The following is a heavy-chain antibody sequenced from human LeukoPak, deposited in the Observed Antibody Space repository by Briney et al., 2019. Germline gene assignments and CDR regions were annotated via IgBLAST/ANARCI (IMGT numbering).Heavy chain of an antibody. V-gene: IGHV4-59*12. CDR1: GGSINSYY. J-gene: IGHJ6*03. CDR2: IYYSGST. D-gene: IGHD3-10*01. CDR3: AREGMGRYMDV. Sequence: SETLSLTCTVSGGSINSYYWSWIRQPPGKGLEWIGYIYYSGSTNYNPSLKSRVTISVDTSKNQFSLNLNSVTAADTAVYYCAREGMGRYMDVWGKGTTVTVSS.